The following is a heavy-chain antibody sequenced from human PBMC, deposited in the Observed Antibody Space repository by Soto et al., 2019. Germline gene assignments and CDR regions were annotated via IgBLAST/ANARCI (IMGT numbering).Heavy chain of an antibody. J-gene: IGHJ5*02. CDR3: VKESRNGSGSYYNLNWFDP. V-gene: IGHV3-64D*06. CDR1: GFTFSSYA. Sequence: GGSLRLSCSASGFTFSSYAMHWVRQAPGQGLEYVSAISSNGGSTYYADSVKGRFTISRDNSKNTLYLQMSSLRAEDTAVYYCVKESRNGSGSYYNLNWFDPWGQGALVTVSS. D-gene: IGHD3-10*01. CDR2: ISSNGGST.